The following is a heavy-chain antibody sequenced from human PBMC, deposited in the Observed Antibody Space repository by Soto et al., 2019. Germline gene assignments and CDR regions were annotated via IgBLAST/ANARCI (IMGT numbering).Heavy chain of an antibody. Sequence: LSLTCTVSGGSISNGGYYWNWVRQDPGKGLEWIGYIHYSGSTWYNPSLESRVTISVDTSKDQFSLKLRSVTAADTAVYYCARVRGSGSYAAYYFDSWGQGTLVTVSS. CDR3: ARVRGSGSYAAYYFDS. V-gene: IGHV4-31*03. J-gene: IGHJ4*01. D-gene: IGHD3-10*01. CDR2: IHYSGST. CDR1: GGSISNGGYY.